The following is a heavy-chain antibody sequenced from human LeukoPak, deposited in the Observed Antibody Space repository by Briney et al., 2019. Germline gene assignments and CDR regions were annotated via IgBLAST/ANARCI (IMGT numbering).Heavy chain of an antibody. V-gene: IGHV4-59*01. J-gene: IGHJ6*03. CDR1: GGSISSYY. D-gene: IGHD5-18*01. CDR2: IDYSGST. CDR3: ARVDTAMVGYYYYYYYMDV. Sequence: SETLSLTCTVSGGSISSYYWSWIRQPPGKGLELIGYIDYSGSTNYNPSLKSRVTISVDTSKNQFSLKLISVTAADTAVYYCARVDTAMVGYYYYYYYMDVWGKGTTVTVSS.